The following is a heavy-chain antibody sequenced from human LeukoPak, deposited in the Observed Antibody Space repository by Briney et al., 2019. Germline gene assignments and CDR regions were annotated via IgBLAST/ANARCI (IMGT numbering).Heavy chain of an antibody. CDR3: ARVYKAVAGDYYGMDV. J-gene: IGHJ6*02. CDR1: GFTFSSYA. CDR2: ISYDGSNK. D-gene: IGHD6-19*01. Sequence: GGSLRLSCAASGFTFSSYAMHWVRQAPGKGLEWVAVISYDGSNKYYADSAKGRFTISRDNSKNTLYLQMNSLRAEDTAVYYCARVYKAVAGDYYGMDVWGQGTTVTVSS. V-gene: IGHV3-30-3*01.